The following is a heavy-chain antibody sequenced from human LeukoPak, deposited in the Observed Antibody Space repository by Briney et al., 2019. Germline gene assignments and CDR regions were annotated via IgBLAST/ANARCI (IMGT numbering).Heavy chain of an antibody. D-gene: IGHD2-21*02. CDR3: AGTYCGGDCYSRLVYYFDY. CDR1: GGSISSYY. CDR2: IYYSGST. V-gene: IGHV4-59*01. Sequence: SETLSLTCTVSGGSISSYYWSWIRQPPGKGLEWIGYIYYSGSTNHNPSLKSRVTISVDTSKNQFSLKLSSVTAADTAVYYCAGTYCGGDCYSRLVYYFDYWGQGTLVTVSS. J-gene: IGHJ4*02.